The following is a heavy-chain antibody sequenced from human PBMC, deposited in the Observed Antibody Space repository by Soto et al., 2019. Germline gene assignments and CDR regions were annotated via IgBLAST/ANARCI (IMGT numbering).Heavy chain of an antibody. CDR3: ARETGGPLYGMDV. CDR1: GFTFSSYG. J-gene: IGHJ6*02. D-gene: IGHD7-27*01. Sequence: GGSLRLSCAVSGFTFSSYGMHWVRQAPGKGLEWVAVIWYDGSNKYYAESVKGRFTISRDDSKNTPYLQLNSLRAEDTAVYYCARETGGPLYGMDVWGQGTTVTVSS. CDR2: IWYDGSNK. V-gene: IGHV3-33*01.